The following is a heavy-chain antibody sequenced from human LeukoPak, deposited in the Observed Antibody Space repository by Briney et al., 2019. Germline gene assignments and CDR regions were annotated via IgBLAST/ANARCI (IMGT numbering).Heavy chain of an antibody. D-gene: IGHD1-26*01. J-gene: IGHJ4*02. CDR2: FEYSGST. CDR1: GGSISSYS. CDR3: ARSPHDTTDY. Sequence: PSETLSLTCTVSGGSISSYSWSWIRQPPGNGLERIGYFEYSGSTNYNPSLKSRVVISGDTSKNQFSLTLRSVTAADTVVYYCARSPHDTTDYWGQGTLVTVSS. V-gene: IGHV4-59*01.